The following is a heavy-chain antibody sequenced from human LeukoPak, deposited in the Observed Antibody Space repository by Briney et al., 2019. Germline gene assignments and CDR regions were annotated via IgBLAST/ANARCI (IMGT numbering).Heavy chain of an antibody. V-gene: IGHV3-7*01. D-gene: IGHD6-19*01. CDR3: ARGLRGWFDY. J-gene: IGHJ4*02. Sequence: GGSLRLSCAASGFTFTTYWMSWVRQAPGKGLEWVANIKQDGTEKYYVDSVKGRFTISRDNAKNSLYLQMNSLRAEDTAVYYCARGLRGWFDYWGQGTLVTVSS. CDR2: IKQDGTEK. CDR1: GFTFTTYW.